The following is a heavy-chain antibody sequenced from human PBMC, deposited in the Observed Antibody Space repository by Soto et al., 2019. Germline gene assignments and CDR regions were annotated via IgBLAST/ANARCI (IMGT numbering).Heavy chain of an antibody. CDR2: ISSSSRTI. V-gene: IGHV3-48*02. J-gene: IGHJ3*02. Sequence: GGSLRLSCAASGFTFSTYSVNWVRQAPGKGLEWVSYISSSSRTIYYADSVKGRFTISRDNAKNSLYLQMNSLRDEDTAVYYCARVRSRWSDAFDIWGQGTMVTVSS. CDR1: GFTFSTYS. D-gene: IGHD6-19*01. CDR3: ARVRSRWSDAFDI.